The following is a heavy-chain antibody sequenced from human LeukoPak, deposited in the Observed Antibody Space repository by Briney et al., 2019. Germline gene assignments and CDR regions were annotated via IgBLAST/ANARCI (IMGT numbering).Heavy chain of an antibody. CDR2: INWNGGST. CDR1: GFTFDDYG. J-gene: IGHJ4*02. D-gene: IGHD6-13*01. Sequence: RGSLRLSCAASGFTFDDYGMSWVRQAPGKGLEWVSGINWNGGSTGYADSVKGRFTISRDSAKNSLYLQMNSLRAEDTALYYCARERVSSSWYYFDYWGQGTLVTVSS. CDR3: ARERVSSSWYYFDY. V-gene: IGHV3-20*04.